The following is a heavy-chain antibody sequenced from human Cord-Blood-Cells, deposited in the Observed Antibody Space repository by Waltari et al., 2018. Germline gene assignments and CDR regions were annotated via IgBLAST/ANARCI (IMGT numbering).Heavy chain of an antibody. V-gene: IGHV3-53*01. CDR2: IYSGGNT. CDR1: GFTVSSHY. D-gene: IGHD7-27*01. J-gene: IGHJ4*02. CDR3: ARVSANWGYFDY. Sequence: EVQLVESGGGLIQPGGSLRLSCAASGFTVSSHYMSWVRQAPGKGLEWVSVIYSGGNTYYADSVKGRFTISRDNSKNTLYLQMNSLRAEDTAVYYCARVSANWGYFDYWGQGTLVTVSS.